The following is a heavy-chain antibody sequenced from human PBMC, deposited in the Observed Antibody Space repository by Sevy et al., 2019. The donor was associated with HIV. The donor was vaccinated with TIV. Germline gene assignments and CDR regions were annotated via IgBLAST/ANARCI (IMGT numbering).Heavy chain of an antibody. V-gene: IGHV3-7*04. J-gene: IGHJ4*02. CDR2: IKEDGSEK. CDR1: GFTFSRSW. Sequence: GGSLRLSSVVSGFTFSRSWMTWVRQAPGKGLEWVANIKEDGSEKYYVDSVKGRFIISRDNARYVLSLQMNSLRAEDTAAYYCAGVKFGSNSLTATRGGYSFDQWGQGTLVTVSS. D-gene: IGHD3-9*01. CDR3: AGVKFGSNSLTATRGGYSFDQ.